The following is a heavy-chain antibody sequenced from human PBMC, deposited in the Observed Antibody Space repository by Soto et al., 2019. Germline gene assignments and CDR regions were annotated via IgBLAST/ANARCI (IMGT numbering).Heavy chain of an antibody. Sequence: GGSLRLSCAASGFSFSSYGMHWVRQVPGQGPEWVAVISYDGSKETYAGSVKGRFTISRDNSKNTLYLQMNSLRVEDTALYYCAKEGRQWLTYYYYGMDVWGQGTTVTVSS. V-gene: IGHV3-30*18. CDR2: ISYDGSKE. J-gene: IGHJ6*02. CDR1: GFSFSSYG. CDR3: AKEGRQWLTYYYYGMDV. D-gene: IGHD6-19*01.